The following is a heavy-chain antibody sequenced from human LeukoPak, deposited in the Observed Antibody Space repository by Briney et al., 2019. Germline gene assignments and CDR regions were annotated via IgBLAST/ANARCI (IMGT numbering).Heavy chain of an antibody. V-gene: IGHV3-7*01. Sequence: GGSLRLSCAASGFTFSSYWMSWVRQAPGKGLEWVANIRQDGSGKYYVDSVKGRFTISRDNAKSSLYLQMNSLRAEDTAVYYCARDRHYYYDSSGYPYFDYWGQGTLVTVSS. J-gene: IGHJ4*02. CDR1: GFTFSSYW. CDR2: IRQDGSGK. D-gene: IGHD3-22*01. CDR3: ARDRHYYYDSSGYPYFDY.